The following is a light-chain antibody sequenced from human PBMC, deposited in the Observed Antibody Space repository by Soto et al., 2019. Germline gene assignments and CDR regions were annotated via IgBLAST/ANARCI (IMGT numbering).Light chain of an antibody. Sequence: QSALTQPPSAFGSPGQSVAISCTGTSSDVGRYNFVSWYQQHPGKVPKVLIYEASKRASGVPDRFSGSKSGNTASLTVTGLQAEDEADYYCSSYGGSNNVLFGGGTKLTVL. CDR1: SSDVGRYNF. J-gene: IGLJ2*01. V-gene: IGLV2-8*01. CDR2: EAS. CDR3: SSYGGSNNVL.